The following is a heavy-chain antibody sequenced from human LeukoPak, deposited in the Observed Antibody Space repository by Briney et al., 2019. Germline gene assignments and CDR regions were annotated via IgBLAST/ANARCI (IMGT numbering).Heavy chain of an antibody. D-gene: IGHD3-22*01. CDR3: ARTVSGYSWGVWFDP. V-gene: IGHV1-18*01. J-gene: IGHJ5*02. Sequence: ASVKVSCKASSHTFTSYGISWVRQAPGQGLEWMGWINTYNGNTTYAQNLQGRVTMATDTSTSTAYMELRSLRSDDTAVYYCARTVSGYSWGVWFDPWGQGTLVTVSS. CDR2: INTYNGNT. CDR1: SHTFTSYG.